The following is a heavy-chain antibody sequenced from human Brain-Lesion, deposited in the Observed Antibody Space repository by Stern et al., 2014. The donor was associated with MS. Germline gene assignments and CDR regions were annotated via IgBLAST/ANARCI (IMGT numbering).Heavy chain of an antibody. CDR1: GYTLTELS. Sequence: DQLVESVAEVKKPGASVKVSCKVSGYTLTELSMHWVRQAPRKGLEWMGGFDPEDGETIYAQKFQGRVTMTEDTSTDTAYMELSSLRSEDTAVYYCATLSPGAGGNYYRHFDYWGQGTLVTVSS. V-gene: IGHV1-24*01. D-gene: IGHD1-26*01. J-gene: IGHJ4*02. CDR2: FDPEDGET. CDR3: ATLSPGAGGNYYRHFDY.